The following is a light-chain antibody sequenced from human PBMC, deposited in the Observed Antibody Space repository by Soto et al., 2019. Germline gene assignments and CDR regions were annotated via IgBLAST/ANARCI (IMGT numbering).Light chain of an antibody. Sequence: EIGLTESPGTLSLSPAERATLSCSASQSVSSSYLAWYQQKPGQAPMLLIEGASSSATGIQDRFSVSGSVTDFTSNISRLEPEDFVLYYCQQYCSSLLTSGGGTKVEIK. CDR1: QSVSSSY. CDR3: QQYCSSLLT. CDR2: GAS. J-gene: IGKJ4*01. V-gene: IGKV3-20*01.